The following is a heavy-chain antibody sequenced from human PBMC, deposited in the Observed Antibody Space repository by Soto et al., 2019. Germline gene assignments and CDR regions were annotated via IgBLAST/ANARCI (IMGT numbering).Heavy chain of an antibody. V-gene: IGHV1-69*02. J-gene: IGHJ4*02. CDR3: LSDN. D-gene: IGHD3-22*01. Sequence: VQLVQSGAEVKKSGSSVKVSCKASGGTFSNYTLGWVRQAPGQGLEWMGRIIPMLGIANYAQKFQGRVMMTADESTNTAYMELRSLRSDDTAIYYCLSDNWGLGTLVIVSP. CDR1: GGTFSNYT. CDR2: IIPMLGIA.